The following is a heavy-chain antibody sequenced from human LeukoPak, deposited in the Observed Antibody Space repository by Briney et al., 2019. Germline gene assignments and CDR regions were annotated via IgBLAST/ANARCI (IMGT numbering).Heavy chain of an antibody. CDR1: GFTFRSYP. J-gene: IGHJ4*02. CDR2: ISGSGGST. V-gene: IGHV3-23*01. CDR3: PIRFLEWLPFDY. Sequence: PGGSLRLSCAASGFTFRSYPMNWVRQAPGKGLEWVSTISGSGGSTYYADSVKGRFTISRDNSKNTLYLQMNSLRAEDTAVYYCPIRFLEWLPFDYWGQGTLVTVSS. D-gene: IGHD3-3*01.